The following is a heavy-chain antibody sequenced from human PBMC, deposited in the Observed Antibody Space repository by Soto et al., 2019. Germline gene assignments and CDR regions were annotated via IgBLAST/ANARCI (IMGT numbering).Heavy chain of an antibody. CDR3: ARDTRYSYGLDY. CDR2: IYYSGST. Sequence: SETLSLTCTVSGGSISSGDYCWSWIRQPPGKGLEWIGYIYYSGSTYYNPSLKSRVTISVDTSKNQFSLKLSSVTAADTAVYYCARDTRYSYGLDYWGQGTLVTVSS. D-gene: IGHD5-18*01. J-gene: IGHJ4*02. V-gene: IGHV4-30-4*01. CDR1: GGSISSGDYC.